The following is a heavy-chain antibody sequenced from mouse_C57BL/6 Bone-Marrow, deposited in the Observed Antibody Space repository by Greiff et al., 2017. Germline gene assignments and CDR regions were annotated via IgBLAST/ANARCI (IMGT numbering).Heavy chain of an antibody. Sequence: QVQLQQPGAELVRPGASVTLSCKASGYTFTDYEMHWVKQTPVHGLEWIGAIDPETGGTAYNQKFKGKAILTADKSSSTAYMELRSLTSEDSAVYYYTRDTTVFYWYFDVGGRGTTVTVSS. J-gene: IGHJ1*03. CDR1: GYTFTDYE. V-gene: IGHV1-15*01. CDR3: TRDTTVFYWYFDV. CDR2: IDPETGGT. D-gene: IGHD1-1*01.